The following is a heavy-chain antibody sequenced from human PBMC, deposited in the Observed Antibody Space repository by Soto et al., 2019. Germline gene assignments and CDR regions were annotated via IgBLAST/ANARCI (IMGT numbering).Heavy chain of an antibody. Sequence: ASVKVSCKVSGYTLTEVSMHWVRQAPGKGLEWMGGFDPEDGETIYAQKFQGRVTMTGDTSPDPAYMELSRLRSEDTAVYYCATCFGVAASFAYWGQGTLVTVSS. CDR3: ATCFGVAASFAY. CDR1: GYTLTEVS. CDR2: FDPEDGET. V-gene: IGHV1-24*01. D-gene: IGHD3-3*01. J-gene: IGHJ4*02.